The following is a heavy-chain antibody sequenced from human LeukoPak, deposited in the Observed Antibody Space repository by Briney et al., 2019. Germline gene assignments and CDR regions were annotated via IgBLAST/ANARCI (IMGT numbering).Heavy chain of an antibody. CDR2: ISAYNGNT. D-gene: IGHD2-2*01. CDR1: GYTFTSYG. CDR3: ARDSALDDIVVVPAAIDWFDP. Sequence: ASVKVSCKACGYTFTSYGISWVRQAPGQGLEWMGWISAYNGNTNYAQKLQGRVTMTTDTSTSTAYMELRSLRSDDTAVYSCARDSALDDIVVVPAAIDWFDPWGQGTLVTVSS. J-gene: IGHJ5*02. V-gene: IGHV1-18*01.